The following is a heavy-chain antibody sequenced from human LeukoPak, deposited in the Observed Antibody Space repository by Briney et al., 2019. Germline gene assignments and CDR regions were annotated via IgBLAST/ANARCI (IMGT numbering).Heavy chain of an antibody. CDR3: AKDSHSWSCDH. V-gene: IGHV3-21*01. D-gene: IGHD6-13*01. CDR1: GFTFSSYS. CDR2: IDSNSNFM. Sequence: GGSLRLSCAASGFTFSSYSMTWVRQAPGEGVGWVSLIDSNSNFMNYADSVKGRFTISRDNAKKSLYLEMNSLRAEDTAVYYCAKDSHSWSCDHWGQGTLVTVSS. J-gene: IGHJ5*02.